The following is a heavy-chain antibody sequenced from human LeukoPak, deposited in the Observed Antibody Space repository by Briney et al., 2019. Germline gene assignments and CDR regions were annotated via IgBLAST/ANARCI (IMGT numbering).Heavy chain of an antibody. D-gene: IGHD6-19*01. V-gene: IGHV4-59*01. CDR1: GGSISSYY. J-gene: IGHJ4*02. Sequence: SETLSLTCTVSGGSISSYYWSWIRQPPGKGLEWIGYIYYSGSTHYNPSLKSRVTISVDTSKNQFSLKLSSVTAADTAVYYCARGPYSSGWYRADYWGQGTLVTVSS. CDR3: ARGPYSSGWYRADY. CDR2: IYYSGST.